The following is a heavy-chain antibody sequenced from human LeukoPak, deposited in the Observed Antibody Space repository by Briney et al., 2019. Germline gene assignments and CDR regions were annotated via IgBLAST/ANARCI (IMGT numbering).Heavy chain of an antibody. V-gene: IGHV1-46*01. CDR2: INTSGGST. Sequence: ASVKVSFTASGYTFTSYYMHWVRQAPGQGVEWMGVINTSGGSTSYAQKFQGRVTMTRDMSTSTVYMELSSLRSEDTAVYYCAREAVAGTGGDYYYYMDVWGKGTTVTVSS. J-gene: IGHJ6*03. D-gene: IGHD6-19*01. CDR1: GYTFTSYY. CDR3: AREAVAGTGGDYYYYMDV.